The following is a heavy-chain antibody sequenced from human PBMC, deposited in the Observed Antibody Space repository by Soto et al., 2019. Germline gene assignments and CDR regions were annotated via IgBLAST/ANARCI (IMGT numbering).Heavy chain of an antibody. CDR1: GFSLSNARMG. J-gene: IGHJ5*02. V-gene: IGHV2-26*01. CDR2: IFSNDEK. Sequence: SGPTLVNPTETLTLTCTVSGFSLSNARMGVSWIRQPPGKALEWLAHIFSNDEKSYSTSLKSRLTISKDTSKSQVVLTMTNMDPVDTATYYCARIVTGPYSSSWYGWFDPWGQGTLVTVSS. CDR3: ARIVTGPYSSSWYGWFDP. D-gene: IGHD6-13*01.